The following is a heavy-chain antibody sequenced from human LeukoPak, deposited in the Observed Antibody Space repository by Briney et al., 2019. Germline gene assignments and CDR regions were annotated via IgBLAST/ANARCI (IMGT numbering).Heavy chain of an antibody. CDR3: ARVGAWDLQRVFEY. Sequence: GGSLRLSCAASGFRFGDYWMTWARHIPGKGLEWVANIKQGGAEKHYAESVEGRFIISRDNAKNSLFLEMDSLKVEDTAVYYCARVGAWDLQRVFEYWGQGTLVTVSS. D-gene: IGHD1-26*01. CDR2: IKQGGAEK. V-gene: IGHV3-7*01. J-gene: IGHJ4*02. CDR1: GFRFGDYW.